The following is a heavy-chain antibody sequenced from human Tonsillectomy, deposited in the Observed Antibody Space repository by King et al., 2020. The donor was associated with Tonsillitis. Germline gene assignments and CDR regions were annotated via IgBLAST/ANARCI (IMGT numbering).Heavy chain of an antibody. Sequence: VQLVESGGGLVQPGGSLRLSCAASGFTFSNYAMSWVRQAPGMGLEWVSAISGSGDTTYYADSVKGRFTISRDNSKNTLYLQMNSLRAEDTAKYYCAKDPSNGDYAPEWHDYWGQGTLVTVSS. J-gene: IGHJ4*02. V-gene: IGHV3-23*04. D-gene: IGHD4-17*01. CDR1: GFTFSNYA. CDR3: AKDPSNGDYAPEWHDY. CDR2: ISGSGDTT.